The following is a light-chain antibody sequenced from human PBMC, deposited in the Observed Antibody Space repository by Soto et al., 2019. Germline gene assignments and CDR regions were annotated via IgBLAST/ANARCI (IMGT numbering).Light chain of an antibody. J-gene: IGLJ2*01. CDR3: QSYDRSLSGVV. Sequence: QLVLTQPPSVSGAPGQRVTISCTGSSSNIGAGYDVHWYQQLPGTAPKLLIYHNTNRPSGVPDRFSGSKSGTSASLAITGLRAEDEADYYCQSYDRSLSGVVFGGGTKVTVL. CDR2: HNT. V-gene: IGLV1-40*01. CDR1: SSNIGAGYD.